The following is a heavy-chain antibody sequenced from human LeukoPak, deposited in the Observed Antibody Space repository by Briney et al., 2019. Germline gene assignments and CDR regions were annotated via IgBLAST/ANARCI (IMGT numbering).Heavy chain of an antibody. CDR3: AKDLLPVGASNYYFDY. D-gene: IGHD1-26*01. Sequence: GGSLRLSCAASGFTFSSYAMNWVRQAPGKGLEWVSSLSGSGGATYYADSVKGRFSISRDNSKNTLYLQMNSLRVDDTAVYYCAKDLLPVGASNYYFDYWGQGTLVTVSS. CDR2: LSGSGGAT. CDR1: GFTFSSYA. J-gene: IGHJ4*02. V-gene: IGHV3-23*01.